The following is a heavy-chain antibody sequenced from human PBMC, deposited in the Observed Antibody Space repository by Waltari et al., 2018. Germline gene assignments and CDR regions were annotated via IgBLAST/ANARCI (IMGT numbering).Heavy chain of an antibody. V-gene: IGHV4-39*07. Sequence: QLQLQESGPGLVKPSETLSLTCTVSGGSISSSSYYWGWIRQPPGKGLEWIGSIYYSGSTYYNPSLKSRVTISVDTSKNQFSLKLSSVTAADTAVYYCARCGLRFLEWYWFDPWGQGTLVTVSS. J-gene: IGHJ5*02. CDR3: ARCGLRFLEWYWFDP. CDR2: IYYSGST. CDR1: GGSISSSSYY. D-gene: IGHD3-3*01.